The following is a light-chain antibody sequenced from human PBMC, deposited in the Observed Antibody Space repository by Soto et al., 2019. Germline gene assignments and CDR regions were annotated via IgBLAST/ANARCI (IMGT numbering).Light chain of an antibody. Sequence: EIVLTQSPVTLSLSPGERATLSCRASQSVSSSYLAWYRQKPGQAPRLLIYGASSRATGIPDRFSGSGSGTDFTLTISRLEPEDFAVYYCQQYGSSFTFGPGTKVDIK. CDR3: QQYGSSFT. J-gene: IGKJ3*01. CDR1: QSVSSSY. CDR2: GAS. V-gene: IGKV3-20*01.